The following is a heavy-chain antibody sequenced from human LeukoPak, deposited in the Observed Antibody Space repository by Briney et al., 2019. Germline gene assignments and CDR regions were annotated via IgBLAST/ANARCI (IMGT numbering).Heavy chain of an antibody. CDR3: ARSDCSGGSCYSGSDY. CDR2: ISYDGSNK. V-gene: IGHV3-30-3*01. CDR1: GFTFSSYA. J-gene: IGHJ4*02. D-gene: IGHD2-15*01. Sequence: GGSLRLSCAASGFTFSSYAMHWVRQAPGKGLEWVAVISYDGSNKYYADSVKGRFTISRDNAKNSLYLQMNSLRAEDTAVYYCARSDCSGGSCYSGSDYWGQGTLVTVSS.